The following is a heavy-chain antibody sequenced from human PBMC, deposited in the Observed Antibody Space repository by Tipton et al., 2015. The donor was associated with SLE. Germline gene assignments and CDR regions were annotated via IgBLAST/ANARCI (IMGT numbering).Heavy chain of an antibody. V-gene: IGHV3-21*01. CDR2: ISSSSSYI. D-gene: IGHD6-13*01. CDR3: ARDRGDGSSWFDAFDI. CDR1: GFTFSSYG. Sequence: SLRLSCAASGFTFSSYGMHWVRQAPGKGLEWVSSISSSSSYIYYADSVKGRFTISRDNAKNSLYLQMNSLRAEDTAVYYCARDRGDGSSWFDAFDIWGQGTMVTVSS. J-gene: IGHJ3*02.